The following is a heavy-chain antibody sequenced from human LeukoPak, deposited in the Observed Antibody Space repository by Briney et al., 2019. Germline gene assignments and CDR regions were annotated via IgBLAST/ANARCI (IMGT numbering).Heavy chain of an antibody. V-gene: IGHV4-39*01. J-gene: IGHJ4*02. D-gene: IGHD1-26*01. CDR2: ISHTGTT. CDR3: ATWEHQVQRPPGDY. Sequence: PSETLSLTCAVSGASIKIPDHYWGRIRLPPGKGLEWIGTISHTGTTYYNPSLQSRVSISVDKSTNQFSLKLIYVTAADPVVDYCATWEHQVQRPPGDYWGQGTQVTVSS. CDR1: GASIKIPDHY.